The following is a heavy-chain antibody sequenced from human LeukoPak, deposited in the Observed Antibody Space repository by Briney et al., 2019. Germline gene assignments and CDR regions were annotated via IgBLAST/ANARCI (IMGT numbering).Heavy chain of an antibody. Sequence: SETLSLTCTVSGGSISSSSYYWGWIRQPPGKGLEWIGSIYYSGSTYYSPSLKSRVTISVDTSKNQFSLKLSSVTAADTAVYYCARRGPDSSGWYASEVRFDPWGQGTLVTVSS. CDR2: IYYSGST. D-gene: IGHD6-19*01. CDR1: GGSISSSSYY. CDR3: ARRGPDSSGWYASEVRFDP. J-gene: IGHJ5*02. V-gene: IGHV4-39*01.